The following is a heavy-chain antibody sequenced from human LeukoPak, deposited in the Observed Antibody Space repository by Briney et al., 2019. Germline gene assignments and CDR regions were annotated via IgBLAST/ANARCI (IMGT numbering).Heavy chain of an antibody. CDR1: GFTFSSYS. CDR2: ISASGDYI. J-gene: IGHJ4*02. D-gene: IGHD3-3*01. Sequence: GGSLRLSCAASGFTFSSYSMSWVRQAPGKGLEWVSSISASGDYIYYAASVKGRFTISRDNAKNSLYLQMTSLRAEDTAVYYCAREFLRFPDYWGQGTLVTVSS. V-gene: IGHV3-21*01. CDR3: AREFLRFPDY.